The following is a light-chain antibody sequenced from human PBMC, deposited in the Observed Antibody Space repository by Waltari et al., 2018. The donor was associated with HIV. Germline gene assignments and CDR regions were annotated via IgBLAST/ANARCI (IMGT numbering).Light chain of an antibody. CDR3: NSRDKSGNFVV. J-gene: IGLJ2*01. Sequence: SSELTQDPAVSVALGQTVRITCQGDSLRTYYATWYQQKPGQAPLLVIFDKNNRPSGIPDRFSGASSGNTASLTITGTRAEDEGDYYCNSRDKSGNFVVFGGGTKLTVL. V-gene: IGLV3-19*01. CDR2: DKN. CDR1: SLRTYY.